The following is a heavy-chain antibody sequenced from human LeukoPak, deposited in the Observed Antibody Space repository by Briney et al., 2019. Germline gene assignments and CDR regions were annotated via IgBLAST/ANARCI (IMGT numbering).Heavy chain of an antibody. Sequence: ASENVSHKASGYMFTMYGLSWVRQAPGQGREGMGWITDYNGLTHHAQKFQGRVTMTTDTSTTTAYLELRSLRSNDTAVYFCARDGNYGPDFWGHGTLVTVSS. D-gene: IGHD3-10*01. CDR2: ITDYNGLT. V-gene: IGHV1-18*01. CDR1: GYMFTMYG. J-gene: IGHJ4*01. CDR3: ARDGNYGPDF.